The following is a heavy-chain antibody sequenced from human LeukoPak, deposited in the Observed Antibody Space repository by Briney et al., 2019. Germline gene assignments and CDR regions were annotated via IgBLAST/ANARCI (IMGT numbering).Heavy chain of an antibody. CDR1: GGTFSSYA. J-gene: IGHJ4*02. CDR3: AREYNWNGENYFDY. CDR2: IIPIFGTA. D-gene: IGHD1-20*01. Sequence: GASVKVSCKASGGTFSSYAISWVRQAPGQGLEWMGGIIPIFGTANYAQKFQGRVTITADKSTSTAYMELSSLRSEDTAVYYCAREYNWNGENYFDYWGQGTLVTVSS. V-gene: IGHV1-69*06.